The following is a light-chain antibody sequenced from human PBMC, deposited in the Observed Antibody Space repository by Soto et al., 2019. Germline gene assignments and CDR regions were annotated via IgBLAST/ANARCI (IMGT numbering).Light chain of an antibody. CDR2: GVS. CDR1: QSISSSY. CDR3: QQYTYSRT. Sequence: EIVLTQSPGTLSLSPGERATLSCRASQSISSSYFACYQQKPGQAPRLLVYGVSSRATDVPDRFSGSGSGTDFTLTISRLEHEYFAVYYCQQYTYSRTFGQGTKVEIK. V-gene: IGKV3-20*01. J-gene: IGKJ1*01.